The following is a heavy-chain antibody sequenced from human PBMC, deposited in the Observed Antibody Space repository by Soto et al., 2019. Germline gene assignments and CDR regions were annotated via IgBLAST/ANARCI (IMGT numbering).Heavy chain of an antibody. CDR3: AREYYYDSSGYYPRWFDP. CDR2: IYYSGST. V-gene: IGHV4-31*03. CDR1: GGSISSGGYY. J-gene: IGHJ5*02. D-gene: IGHD3-22*01. Sequence: PSETLSLTCTVSGGSISSGGYYWSWIRQHPGKGLEWIGYIYYSGSTYYNPSLKSRVTISVDTSKNQFSLKLSSVTAADTAVYYCAREYYYDSSGYYPRWFDPWGQGTLVTVFS.